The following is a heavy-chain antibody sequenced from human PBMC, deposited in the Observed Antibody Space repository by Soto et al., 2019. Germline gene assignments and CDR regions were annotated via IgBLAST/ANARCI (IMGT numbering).Heavy chain of an antibody. Sequence: SVKVSCKASGGTFSSYTISWVRQAPGQGLEWMGRIIPILGIANYAQKFQGRVTITADKSTSTAYMELSSLRSEDTAVYYCARAYCSGGSCYDYWGQGTLVTVSS. CDR2: IIPILGIA. CDR3: ARAYCSGGSCYDY. J-gene: IGHJ4*02. CDR1: GGTFSSYT. V-gene: IGHV1-69*02. D-gene: IGHD2-15*01.